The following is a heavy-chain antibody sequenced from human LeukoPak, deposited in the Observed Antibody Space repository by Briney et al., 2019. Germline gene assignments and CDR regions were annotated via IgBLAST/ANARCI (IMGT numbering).Heavy chain of an antibody. CDR1: GYSFTSFG. CDR2: INTDSGNP. Sequence: ASVKVSCKASGYSFTSFGMNWVRQAPGQGLEWLGWINTDSGNPTYAQGFTGRFVFSLDSSVSTAYLQISSLKAEDTAVYYCAREGGLYSSSSSWGLSDYWGQGTLVTVSS. J-gene: IGHJ4*02. V-gene: IGHV7-4-1*02. CDR3: AREGGLYSSSSSWGLSDY. D-gene: IGHD6-6*01.